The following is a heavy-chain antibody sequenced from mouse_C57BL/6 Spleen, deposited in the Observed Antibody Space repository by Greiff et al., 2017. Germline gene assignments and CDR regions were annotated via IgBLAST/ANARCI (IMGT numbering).Heavy chain of an antibody. D-gene: IGHD1-1*01. CDR3: ARDRAVATDY. J-gene: IGHJ2*01. CDR1: GYAFSSSW. Sequence: VKLMESGPELVKPGASVKISCKASGYAFSSSWMNWVKQRPGKGLEWIGRIYPGDGDTNYNGKFKGKATLTADKSSSTAYMQLSSLTSEDSAVYFCARDRAVATDYWGQGTTLTVSS. V-gene: IGHV1-82*01. CDR2: IYPGDGDT.